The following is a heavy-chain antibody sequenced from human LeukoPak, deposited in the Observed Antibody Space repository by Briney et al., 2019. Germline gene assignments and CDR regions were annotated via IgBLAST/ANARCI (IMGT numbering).Heavy chain of an antibody. D-gene: IGHD2-2*01. Sequence: GGSLRLSCAASGFTFSNYWMHWVRQAPGKGLVWVSRINTDGSSTNYADSVKGRFTISRDNAKNTLYLQMNSLRAEDTAVYYCASRYCSSSSCYMYWGQGTRVTVSS. V-gene: IGHV3-74*01. CDR2: INTDGSST. J-gene: IGHJ4*02. CDR1: GFTFSNYW. CDR3: ASRYCSSSSCYMY.